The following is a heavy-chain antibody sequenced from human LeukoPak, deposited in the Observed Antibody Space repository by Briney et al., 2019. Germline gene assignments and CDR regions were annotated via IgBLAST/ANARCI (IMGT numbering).Heavy chain of an antibody. CDR2: FDPEDGGT. V-gene: IGHV1-24*01. D-gene: IGHD2-15*01. CDR3: ATVAIGYCSGGSCYSPRNWFDP. CDR1: GYTLTELS. Sequence: ASVKVSCKVSGYTLTELSMHWVRQAPGKGLEWMGGFDPEDGGTIYAQKFQGRVTMTEDTSTDTAYMELSSLRSEDTAVYYCATVAIGYCSGGSCYSPRNWFDPWGQGTLVTVSS. J-gene: IGHJ5*02.